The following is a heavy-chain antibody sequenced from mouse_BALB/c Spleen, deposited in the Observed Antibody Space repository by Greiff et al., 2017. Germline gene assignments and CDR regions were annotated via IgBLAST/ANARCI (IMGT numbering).Heavy chain of an antibody. J-gene: IGHJ3*01. Sequence: VQLQQSGAELVKPGASVKLSCTASGFNIKDTYMHWVKQRPEQGLEWIGRIDPANGNTKYDPKFQGKATITADTSSNTAYLQLSSLTSEDTAVYYSADSSGPPFAYWGQGTLVTVSA. D-gene: IGHD3-2*01. CDR2: IDPANGNT. CDR1: GFNIKDTY. CDR3: ADSSGPPFAY. V-gene: IGHV14-3*02.